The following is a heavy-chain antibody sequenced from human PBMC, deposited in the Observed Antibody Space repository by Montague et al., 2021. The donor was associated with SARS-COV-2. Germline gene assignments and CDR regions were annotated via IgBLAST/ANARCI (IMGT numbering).Heavy chain of an antibody. J-gene: IGHJ5*02. D-gene: IGHD7-27*01. CDR1: GDSIRSATYY. CDR3: AKGSHIYETRGLRTGWFDP. Sequence: SETLSLTCDVSGDSIRSATYYWAWIRQPPGRGLEWIGEVIHSGKTSYNPSLQSRLTMSVDTYKNQFSLRLSSVTAADTAVYFCAKGSHIYETRGLRTGWFDPWGQGTLVTVSS. CDR2: VIHSGKT. V-gene: IGHV4-39*07.